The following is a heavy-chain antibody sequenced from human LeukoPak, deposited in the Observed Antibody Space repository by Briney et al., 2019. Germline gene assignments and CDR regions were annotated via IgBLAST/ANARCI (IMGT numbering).Heavy chain of an antibody. D-gene: IGHD1-26*01. CDR1: GFSVSSNY. CDR2: ISGSGGST. J-gene: IGHJ4*02. V-gene: IGHV3-23*01. CDR3: AKVGAASPNFDY. Sequence: GGSLRLSCAASGFSVSSNYMSWVRQAPGKGLEWVSAISGSGGSTYYADSVKGRFTISRDNSKNTLYLQMNSLRAEDTAVYYCAKVGAASPNFDYWGQGTLVTVSS.